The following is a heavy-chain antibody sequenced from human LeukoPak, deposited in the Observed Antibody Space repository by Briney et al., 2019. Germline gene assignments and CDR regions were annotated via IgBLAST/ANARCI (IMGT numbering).Heavy chain of an antibody. CDR1: GYTFTGYY. CDR2: INPNSGGT. D-gene: IGHD6-19*01. V-gene: IGHV1-2*02. J-gene: IGHJ4*02. Sequence: ASVKVSCKASGYTFTGYYMHWVRQAPGQGLEWLGWINPNSGGTNYAQKFQGRVTMTRDTSISTAYMELSRLRSDDTAVYYCARVAVAGTRCFDYWGQGTLVTVSS. CDR3: ARVAVAGTRCFDY.